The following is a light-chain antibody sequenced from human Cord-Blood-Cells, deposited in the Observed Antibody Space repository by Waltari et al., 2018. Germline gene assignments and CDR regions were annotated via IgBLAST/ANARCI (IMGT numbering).Light chain of an antibody. CDR2: KAS. CDR1: QSISSW. J-gene: IGKJ2*01. Sequence: DIQMTQSPSTLSASVGDRVTITCRASQSISSWLAWYQQKPGKAPKLLFYKASSLESGVPSRFSGSGSGTEFTLTISSLQPDDFATYYCQQYNSSFGQGTKLEIK. CDR3: QQYNSS. V-gene: IGKV1-5*03.